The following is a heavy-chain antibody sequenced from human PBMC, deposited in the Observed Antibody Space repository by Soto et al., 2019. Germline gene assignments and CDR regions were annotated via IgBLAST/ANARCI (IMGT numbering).Heavy chain of an antibody. CDR1: GYTFTGYY. D-gene: IGHD6-19*01. CDR3: AVAGLPFEY. J-gene: IGHJ4*02. Sequence: QVQLVQSGAEVKKPGASVKVSCKTSGYTFTGYYIHWVRQAPGQGLEWMALINPNSGDTNYGHKFQGMVTLTRDTSINTVYMEVTSLRFDDTAVYYCAVAGLPFEYWGQCTLVTVVS. V-gene: IGHV1-2*02. CDR2: INPNSGDT.